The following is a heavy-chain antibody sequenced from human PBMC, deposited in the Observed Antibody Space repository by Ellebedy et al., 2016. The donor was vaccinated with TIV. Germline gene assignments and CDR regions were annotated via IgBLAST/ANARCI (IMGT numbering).Heavy chain of an antibody. D-gene: IGHD3-3*01. J-gene: IGHJ4*02. CDR1: GGSISSHY. Sequence: SETLSLTCTVSGGSISSHYWSWIRQPPGTGLEWIGEINHSGSTNYNPSLKSRVTISVDTSKNQFSLKLSSVTAADTAVYYCARVPFLEWFFDYWGQGTLVTVSS. V-gene: IGHV4-34*01. CDR2: INHSGST. CDR3: ARVPFLEWFFDY.